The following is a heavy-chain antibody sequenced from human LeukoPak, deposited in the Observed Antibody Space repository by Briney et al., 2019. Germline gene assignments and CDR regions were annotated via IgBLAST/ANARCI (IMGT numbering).Heavy chain of an antibody. Sequence: GGSLRLSCAASGFTFSDYTMNWVRLAPGKGLEWVSSISGSSNYIYYADSVKGRFTISRDNADNTLYLQMNSLRAEDTAVYYCARELVVTAGRQTDAFDIWGQGTRVTVSS. CDR3: ARELVVTAGRQTDAFDI. J-gene: IGHJ3*02. D-gene: IGHD2-15*01. CDR2: ISGSSNYI. V-gene: IGHV3-21*01. CDR1: GFTFSDYT.